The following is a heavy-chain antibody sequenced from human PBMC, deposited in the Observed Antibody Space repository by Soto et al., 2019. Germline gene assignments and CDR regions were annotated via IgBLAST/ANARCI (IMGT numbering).Heavy chain of an antibody. CDR2: ISGSGGST. J-gene: IGHJ6*02. Sequence: GGSLRLSCAASGFTFSSYAMSWVRQAPGKGLEWVSAISGSGGSTYYADSVKGRFTISRDNSKNTLYLQMNSLRAEDTAVYYCAKDRGSYYDSSGYYQPRNGMDVWGQGTTVTVSS. CDR3: AKDRGSYYDSSGYYQPRNGMDV. D-gene: IGHD3-22*01. CDR1: GFTFSSYA. V-gene: IGHV3-23*01.